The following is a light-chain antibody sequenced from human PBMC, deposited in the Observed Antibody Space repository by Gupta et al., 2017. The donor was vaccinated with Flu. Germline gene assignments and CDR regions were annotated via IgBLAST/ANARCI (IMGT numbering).Light chain of an antibody. V-gene: IGKV3-20*01. Sequence: DIVLTQSPGTLSLSPGERATLSCRASQNVNNNYLAWYQQKPGQTPRLLIYDASRRATGIPDRVSGSGSGRDFTLSVSRLEPEDFAVYYCQQYGSSRTFGQGTKVEIK. CDR3: QQYGSSRT. CDR1: QNVNNNY. J-gene: IGKJ1*01. CDR2: DAS.